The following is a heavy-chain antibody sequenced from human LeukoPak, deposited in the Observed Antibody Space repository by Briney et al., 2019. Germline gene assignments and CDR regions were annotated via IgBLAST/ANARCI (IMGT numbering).Heavy chain of an antibody. CDR2: VCSSGST. CDR1: GGAISGYY. Sequence: SDTLSLTCTVSGGAISGYYWSWIRQPAGKGLEWLGRVCSSGSTKDNPSRESRVTMSVDTSKNQFSLKLNFVTAADTAVYYCARVGSGYDFFDYWGQGTLVTVSS. V-gene: IGHV4-4*07. CDR3: ARVGSGYDFFDY. D-gene: IGHD3/OR15-3a*01. J-gene: IGHJ4*02.